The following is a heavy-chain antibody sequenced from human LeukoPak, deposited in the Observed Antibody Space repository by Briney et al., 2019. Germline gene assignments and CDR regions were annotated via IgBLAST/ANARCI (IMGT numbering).Heavy chain of an antibody. CDR3: ARDRRFLEWLLSY. Sequence: ASVKVPCKASGYTFTGYYMHWVRQAPGQGLEWMGWINPNSGGTNYAQKFQGRVTMTRDTSISTAYMELSRLRSDDTAVYYCARDRRFLEWLLSYWGQGTLVTVSS. CDR2: INPNSGGT. J-gene: IGHJ4*02. CDR1: GYTFTGYY. D-gene: IGHD3-3*01. V-gene: IGHV1-2*02.